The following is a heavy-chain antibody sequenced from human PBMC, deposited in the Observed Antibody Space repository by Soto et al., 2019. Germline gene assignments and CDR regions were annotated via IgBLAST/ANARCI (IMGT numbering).Heavy chain of an antibody. CDR1: GFTFSNYW. V-gene: IGHV3-74*01. CDR2: IDSDGSRI. CDR3: VRPRLVVAAATRVDF. J-gene: IGHJ4*02. D-gene: IGHD2-15*01. Sequence: EVQLVESGGGLVQPGESLRLSCAASGFTFSNYWMHWVRQAPGKGLVWVSRIDSDGSRITYADFVKGRFTICRDNAKNTVYLHMNSLTDEDTAVYYCVRPRLVVAAATRVDFWGQGTLVPVCS.